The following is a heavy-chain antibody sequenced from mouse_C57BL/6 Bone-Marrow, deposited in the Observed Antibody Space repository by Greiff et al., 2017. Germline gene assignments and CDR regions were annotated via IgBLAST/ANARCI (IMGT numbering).Heavy chain of an antibody. CDR3: AREGDCSWLAY. D-gene: IGHD3-1*01. J-gene: IGHJ3*01. V-gene: IGHV1-55*01. CDR2: INPGSGCT. CDR1: GYTFTSYW. Sequence: QVQLQQPGAELVKPGASVKMSCKASGYTFTSYWITWVKQRPGQGLEWIGYINPGSGCTKYNEKFKSKATLTVDTSSSTAFMQLSSLTSEDSAVYYGAREGDCSWLAYWGQGTLVTVSA.